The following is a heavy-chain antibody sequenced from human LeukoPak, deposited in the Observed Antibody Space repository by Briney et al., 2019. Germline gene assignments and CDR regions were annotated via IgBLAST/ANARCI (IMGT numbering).Heavy chain of an antibody. CDR3: ASGYYDILTATDFDY. CDR1: GGTFSTYA. V-gene: IGHV1-69*04. J-gene: IGHJ4*02. CDR2: IIPLLGIA. D-gene: IGHD3-9*01. Sequence: ASVKVSCKASGGTFSTYAISWVRQAPGQGLEWMGRIIPLLGIANYAQKFQGRVTITADKSTSTAYMELSSLRSEDTAVYYCASGYYDILTATDFDYWGQGALVTVSS.